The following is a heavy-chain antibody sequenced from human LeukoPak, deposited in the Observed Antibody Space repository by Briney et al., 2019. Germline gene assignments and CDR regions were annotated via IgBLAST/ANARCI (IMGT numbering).Heavy chain of an antibody. CDR3: VGGAGTDFDY. V-gene: IGHV3-64*01. Sequence: GGSLRLSCAASGFTFSSYAMHWVRQAPGKGLEYVSAVSSNGGSTYYANSVKGRFTISRDNSKNTLYLQMGSLRAEDMAVYYWVGGAGTDFDYWGQGTLVTVSS. J-gene: IGHJ4*02. CDR1: GFTFSSYA. D-gene: IGHD2-15*01. CDR2: VSSNGGST.